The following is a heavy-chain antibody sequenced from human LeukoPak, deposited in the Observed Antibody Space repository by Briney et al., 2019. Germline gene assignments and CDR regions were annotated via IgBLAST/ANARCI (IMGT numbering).Heavy chain of an antibody. Sequence: GESLKISCKGSGYSFTNYWIGWVRQMPGKGLEWMGIIYPDDSDTRYSPSFQGQVTISADKSISTAYLHWSSLKASDTAIYYCARGYNWNDNWFDPWGQGTLVTVSS. CDR3: ARGYNWNDNWFDP. CDR2: IYPDDSDT. CDR1: GYSFTNYW. D-gene: IGHD1-20*01. V-gene: IGHV5-51*01. J-gene: IGHJ5*02.